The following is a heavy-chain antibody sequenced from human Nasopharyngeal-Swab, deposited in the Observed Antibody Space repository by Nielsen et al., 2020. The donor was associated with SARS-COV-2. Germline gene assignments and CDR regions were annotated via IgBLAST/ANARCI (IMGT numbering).Heavy chain of an antibody. CDR3: ARNEAGSGSYWGFDY. D-gene: IGHD3-10*01. V-gene: IGHV3-7*01. Sequence: GESLKISCAASGFTFSSYWMSWVRQAPGKGLEWVANIKQDGSEKYYVDSVKGRFTISRDNAKNSLYLQMNSLRAEDTAVYYCARNEAGSGSYWGFDYWGQGTLVTASS. CDR2: IKQDGSEK. J-gene: IGHJ4*02. CDR1: GFTFSSYW.